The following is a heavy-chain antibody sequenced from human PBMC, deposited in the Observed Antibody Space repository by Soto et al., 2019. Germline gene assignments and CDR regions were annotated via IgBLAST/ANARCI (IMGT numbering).Heavy chain of an antibody. D-gene: IGHD3-16*01. CDR3: ARDLRGTRVGWFDP. V-gene: IGHV1-69*01. CDR2: IIPIFGTA. CDR1: GGTFSSYA. J-gene: IGHJ5*02. Sequence: QVQLVQSGAEVKKPGSSVKVSCKASGGTFSSYAISWVRQAPGQGLEWMGGIIPIFGTASYAQKFQGRVTITADESTSTAYMELSSLRSEDTAGYYCARDLRGTRVGWFDPWGQGTLVTVSS.